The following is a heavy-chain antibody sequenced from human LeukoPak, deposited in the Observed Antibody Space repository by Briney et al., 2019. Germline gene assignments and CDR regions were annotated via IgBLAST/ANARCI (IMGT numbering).Heavy chain of an antibody. J-gene: IGHJ6*03. Sequence: SETLSLTCTVSGGSIISSSYYWDWIRQPPGKGLEWIGSIYDSGSTYYNPSLKSRVTISVDTSKSQFSLKVSSVTAADTAVYYCARDRFDDSSGYYYHYYYYMDVWGKGTTVTVSS. CDR1: GGSIISSSYY. V-gene: IGHV4-39*07. D-gene: IGHD3-22*01. CDR3: ARDRFDDSSGYYYHYYYYMDV. CDR2: IYDSGST.